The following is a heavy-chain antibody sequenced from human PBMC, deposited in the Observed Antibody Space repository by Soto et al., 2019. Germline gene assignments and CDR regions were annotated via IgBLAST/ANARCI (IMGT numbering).Heavy chain of an antibody. CDR1: GFTFSNYA. Sequence: EVQLLESGGGLVQPGGSLRLSCAASGFTFSNYAMSWVRQAPGKGLEWVSGISGSGGSTYYADSVKGRFTISRDNSMNTLYLQMNSLTAEDTAAYYCAKGWSTTVTTGFDYWAHGTLVTVSS. V-gene: IGHV3-23*01. CDR3: AKGWSTTVTTGFDY. CDR2: ISGSGGST. D-gene: IGHD4-17*01. J-gene: IGHJ4*01.